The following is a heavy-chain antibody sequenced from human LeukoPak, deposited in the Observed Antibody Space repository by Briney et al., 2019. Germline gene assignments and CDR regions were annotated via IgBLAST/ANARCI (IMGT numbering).Heavy chain of an antibody. CDR1: GGSISSYY. D-gene: IGHD6-13*01. V-gene: IGHV4-59*01. CDR2: IYYSGST. CDR3: ARGVYIAAARYGY. Sequence: SETLSLTCTVSGGSISSYYWSWIRQPPGKGLEWIGYIYYSGSTNYNPSLKSRVTISVDTSKNQFSLKLSSVTAADTAVYYCARGVYIAAARYGYWGQGTLVTVSS. J-gene: IGHJ4*02.